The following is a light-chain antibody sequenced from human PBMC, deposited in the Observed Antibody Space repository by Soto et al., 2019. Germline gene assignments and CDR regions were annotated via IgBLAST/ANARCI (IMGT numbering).Light chain of an antibody. CDR3: GADHFSGSNLFVA. CDR1: SGFSNYK. V-gene: IGLV9-49*01. Sequence: QPVLTQPPSASASLGASITLTCTLSSGFSNYKVDWYQQRPGKGPRFVMRVGTGGIVGSKGDDIPDRFSVLGSGLNRYLTITNIQEDDESDYHCGADHFSGSNLFVAFGGGTKLTVL. CDR2: VGTGGIVG. J-gene: IGLJ2*01.